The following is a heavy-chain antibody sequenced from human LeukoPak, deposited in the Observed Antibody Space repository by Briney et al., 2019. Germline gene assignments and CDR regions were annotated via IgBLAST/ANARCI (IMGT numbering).Heavy chain of an antibody. Sequence: SETLSLTCTVSGCSISSDDYYWSWIRQPPGKGLEWIGYIYYSGSTYYNPSLKSRVTISVDTSKNQFSLKLSSVTAADTAVYYCARASLDILTGYSGFDPWGQGTLVTVSS. V-gene: IGHV4-30-4*01. D-gene: IGHD3-9*01. CDR2: IYYSGST. J-gene: IGHJ5*02. CDR3: ARASLDILTGYSGFDP. CDR1: GCSISSDDYY.